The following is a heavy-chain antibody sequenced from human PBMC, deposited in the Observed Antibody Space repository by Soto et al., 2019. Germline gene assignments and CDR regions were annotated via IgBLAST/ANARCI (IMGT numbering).Heavy chain of an antibody. V-gene: IGHV4-34*01. J-gene: IGHJ5*02. Sequence: QVQLQQWGAGLLTPSETLSLTCAVYGGSFSGYYWSWIRQPPGKGLEWSGEINHSGSTNYNPYLKSRVTISVDTSTNQFSLQLSSVTAADTAVYYCARVLAWSGYGGLDPWGQGTLVTVSS. D-gene: IGHD3-3*01. CDR2: INHSGST. CDR3: ARVLAWSGYGGLDP. CDR1: GGSFSGYY.